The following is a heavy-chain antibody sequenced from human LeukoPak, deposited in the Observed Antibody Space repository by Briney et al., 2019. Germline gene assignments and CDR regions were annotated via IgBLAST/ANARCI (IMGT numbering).Heavy chain of an antibody. Sequence: GGSLRLSCAASGFTFSSYAMHWVRPAPGKGLEWVAFIRYDGSNKYYADSVKGRFTISRDNSKNTLYLQLNSLRAEDTAVYYCAKDHYYYGSGAPPADVAFDIWGQGTMVTVSS. J-gene: IGHJ3*02. CDR2: IRYDGSNK. D-gene: IGHD3-10*01. V-gene: IGHV3-30*02. CDR1: GFTFSSYA. CDR3: AKDHYYYGSGAPPADVAFDI.